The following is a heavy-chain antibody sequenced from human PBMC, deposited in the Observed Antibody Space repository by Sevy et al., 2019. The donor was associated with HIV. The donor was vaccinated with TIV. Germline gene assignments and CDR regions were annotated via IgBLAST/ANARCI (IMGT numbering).Heavy chain of an antibody. V-gene: IGHV5-51*01. CDR3: ARGPLVRGVIRPFDAFDI. J-gene: IGHJ3*02. CDR1: GYSFTSYW. D-gene: IGHD3-10*01. CDR2: IYPGDSDT. Sequence: GESLKISCKGSGYSFTSYWIGWVRQMPGKGLEWMGIIYPGDSDTRYSPSFQGQVTISADKSIRTAYLQWSSLKASDTAMYYCARGPLVRGVIRPFDAFDIWGQGTMVTVSS.